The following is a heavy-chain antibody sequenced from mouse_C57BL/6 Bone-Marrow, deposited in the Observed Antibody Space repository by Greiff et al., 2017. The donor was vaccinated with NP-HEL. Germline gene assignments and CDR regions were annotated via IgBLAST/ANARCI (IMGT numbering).Heavy chain of an antibody. V-gene: IGHV1-15*01. CDR2: IDPETGGT. J-gene: IGHJ2*01. CDR3: TREYYYGSSFDY. CDR1: GYTFTDYE. Sequence: QVQLKQSGAELVRPGASVTLSCKASGYTFTDYEMHWVKQTPVHGLEWIGAIDPETGGTAYNQKFKGKAILTADKSSSTAYMELRSLTSEDSAVYYCTREYYYGSSFDYWGQGTTLTVSS. D-gene: IGHD1-1*01.